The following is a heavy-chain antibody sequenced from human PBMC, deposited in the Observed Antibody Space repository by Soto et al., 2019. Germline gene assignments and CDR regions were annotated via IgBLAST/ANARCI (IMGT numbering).Heavy chain of an antibody. V-gene: IGHV1-24*01. Sequence: ASVKVSCKVSGYTLTELSMHWVRQAPGKGLEWMGGFDPEDGETIYAQKFQGRVTMTRDTSISTAYMELSRLRSDDTAVYYCARGRDYDYVWGSYRSHPYFDYWGQGTLVTVS. CDR1: GYTLTELS. CDR2: FDPEDGET. D-gene: IGHD3-16*02. CDR3: ARGRDYDYVWGSYRSHPYFDY. J-gene: IGHJ4*02.